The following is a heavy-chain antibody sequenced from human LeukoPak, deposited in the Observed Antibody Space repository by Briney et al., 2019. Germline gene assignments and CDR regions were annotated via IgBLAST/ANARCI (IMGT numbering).Heavy chain of an antibody. CDR2: ISAYNGNT. CDR3: ARGHYGDYRGDY. D-gene: IGHD4-17*01. CDR1: GYTFTGYN. Sequence: ASVKVSCKASGYTFTGYNMHWVRQAPGQGLEWMGWISAYNGNTNYAQKLQGRVTMTTDTSTSTAYMELRSLRSDDTAVYYCARGHYGDYRGDYWGQGALVTVSS. V-gene: IGHV1-18*04. J-gene: IGHJ4*02.